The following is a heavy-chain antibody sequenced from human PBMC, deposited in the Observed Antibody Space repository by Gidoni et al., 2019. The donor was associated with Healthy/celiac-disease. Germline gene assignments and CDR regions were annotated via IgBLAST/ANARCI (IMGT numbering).Heavy chain of an antibody. Sequence: EVQLVESGGGLVKPGGSLRLSCAASGFTFSNAWLKWVRQATGKGLEWVGRIKSKTDGGTTDYAAPVKGRFTISRDDSKNTLYLQMNSLKTEDTAVYYCTTDAILEWFADGMDVWGQGTTVTVSS. CDR1: GFTFSNAW. CDR3: TTDAILEWFADGMDV. CDR2: IKSKTDGGTT. J-gene: IGHJ6*02. V-gene: IGHV3-15*07. D-gene: IGHD3-3*01.